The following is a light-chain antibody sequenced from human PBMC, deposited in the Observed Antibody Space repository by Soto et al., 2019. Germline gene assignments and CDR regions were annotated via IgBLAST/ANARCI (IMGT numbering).Light chain of an antibody. CDR1: QTFSSSY. CDR2: AAS. J-gene: IGKJ1*01. V-gene: IGKV3D-20*02. CDR3: DYRGNWWT. Sequence: VLNQSLCTLSLSPGERATLSCRASQTFSSSYLAWYQQKPGQAPRLLIYAASDRATGIPGRFSGSGSGTDFTLTCSSLAPDGFAVYYCDYRGNWWTFGQGAKVDIK.